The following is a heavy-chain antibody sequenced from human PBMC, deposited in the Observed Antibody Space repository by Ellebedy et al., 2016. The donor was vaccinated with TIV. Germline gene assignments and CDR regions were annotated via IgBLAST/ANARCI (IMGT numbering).Heavy chain of an antibody. Sequence: ASVKVSCKASGYTFTSYGISWVRQAPGQGLEWMGWISAYNGNTNYAQKLQGRVTMTRDTSTSTVYMELSSLRSEDTAVYYCARFYDILTGYPDPWGQGTLVTVSS. D-gene: IGHD3-9*01. J-gene: IGHJ5*02. CDR3: ARFYDILTGYPDP. V-gene: IGHV1-18*01. CDR1: GYTFTSYG. CDR2: ISAYNGNT.